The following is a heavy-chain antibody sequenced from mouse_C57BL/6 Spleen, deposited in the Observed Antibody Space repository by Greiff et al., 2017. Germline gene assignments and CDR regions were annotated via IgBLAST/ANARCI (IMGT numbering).Heavy chain of an antibody. Sequence: VQLQQPGAELVRPGSSVKLSCKASGYTFTSYWMDWVKQRPGQGLEWIGNIYPSDSETHYTQKFQDKATLTVDKSSSTAYMQLSSLTSEDAAVYYGARGAYWGKGTLVTVSA. CDR2: IYPSDSET. CDR3: ARGAY. V-gene: IGHV1-61*01. CDR1: GYTFTSYW. J-gene: IGHJ3*01.